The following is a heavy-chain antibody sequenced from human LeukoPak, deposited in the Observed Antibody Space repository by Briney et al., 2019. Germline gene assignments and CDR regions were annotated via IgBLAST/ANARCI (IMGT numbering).Heavy chain of an antibody. V-gene: IGHV1-2*02. D-gene: IGHD2-15*01. CDR2: INPNSGGT. CDR1: GYTFTGYY. J-gene: IGHJ4*02. Sequence: ASVKVSCKASGYTFTGYYMHWVRQAPGQGLEWMGWINPNSGGTNYAQKFQGRVTMTRDTSISTAYMELSRLRSDDTAVYYCATDCSGGSCYSDYWGQGTLVTVSS. CDR3: ATDCSGGSCYSDY.